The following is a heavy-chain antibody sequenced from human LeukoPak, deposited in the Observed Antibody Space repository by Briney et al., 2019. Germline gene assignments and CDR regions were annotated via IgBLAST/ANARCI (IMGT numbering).Heavy chain of an antibody. J-gene: IGHJ4*02. V-gene: IGHV4-34*01. D-gene: IGHD5-18*01. Sequence: SETLSLTCAVYGGSFSGYYWSWIRQPPGKGLEWIGEINHSGSTNYNPSLKSRVTISVDTSKNQFSLKLSSVTAADTAVYYCASGGPVDTDRFDYWGQGTLVTVSS. CDR3: ASGGPVDTDRFDY. CDR2: INHSGST. CDR1: GGSFSGYY.